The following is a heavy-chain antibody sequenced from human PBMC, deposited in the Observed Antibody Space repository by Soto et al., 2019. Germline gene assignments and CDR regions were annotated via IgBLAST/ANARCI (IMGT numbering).Heavy chain of an antibody. D-gene: IGHD4-4*01. CDR1: GYGFTAYW. CDR2: IYPGDSDT. J-gene: IGHJ3*02. V-gene: IGHV5-51*01. CDR3: ARTRLQSAFDI. Sequence: GESLKISCKGSGYGFTAYWIGWVRQMPGKGLEWMGIIYPGDSDTRYSPSFQGQVTISADKSIRTAYLQWSSLKASDTAVYYCARTRLQSAFDIWGQGTMVTVSS.